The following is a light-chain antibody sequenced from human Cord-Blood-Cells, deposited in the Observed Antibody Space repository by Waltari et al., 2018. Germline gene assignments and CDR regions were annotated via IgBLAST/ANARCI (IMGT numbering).Light chain of an antibody. CDR2: GNK. J-gene: IGLJ1*01. CDR3: AAGDDSLNGYV. Sequence: QSVLTQPPSASGTPGQRVTISCSGRRANTGSNTVNCYQQLPGTAPKLLRYGNKQLHTGVTDQCSGSNAGTSVSLAISGLQSEEEADYYCAAGDDSLNGYVFGTGAKLTVV. CDR1: RANTGSNT. V-gene: IGLV1-44*01.